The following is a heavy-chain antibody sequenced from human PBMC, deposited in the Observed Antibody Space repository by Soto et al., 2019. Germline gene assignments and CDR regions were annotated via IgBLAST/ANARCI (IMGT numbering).Heavy chain of an antibody. CDR1: GISVSSNY. CDR3: AKGYGAGSYFFDS. V-gene: IGHV3-53*01. Sequence: EVQLVESGGGLIQPGGSLRLSCAASGISVSSNYMTWVRQAPGKGLECVSVSYSGGNTYYAYSVKGRFTISRDNFKNTFYRQMNSLRAEDTAVYYCAKGYGAGSYFFDSWCQGTLVTVSS. D-gene: IGHD3-10*01. J-gene: IGHJ5*01. CDR2: SYSGGNT.